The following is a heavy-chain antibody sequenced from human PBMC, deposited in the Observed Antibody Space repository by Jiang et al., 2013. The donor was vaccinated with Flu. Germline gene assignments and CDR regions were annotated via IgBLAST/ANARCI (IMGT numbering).Heavy chain of an antibody. CDR3: ARLAAAGRDYYGMDV. CDR2: INPNSGGT. V-gene: IGHV1-2*02. D-gene: IGHD6-13*01. CDR1: GYTFTGYY. J-gene: IGHJ6*02. Sequence: SGAEVKKPGASVKVSCKASGYTFTGYYMHWARQTPGQGLEWMGWINPNSGGTNYAQKFQGRVTMTRDTSISTAYMELSRLRSDDTAVYYCARLAAAGRDYYGMDVWGQGTTVTVSS.